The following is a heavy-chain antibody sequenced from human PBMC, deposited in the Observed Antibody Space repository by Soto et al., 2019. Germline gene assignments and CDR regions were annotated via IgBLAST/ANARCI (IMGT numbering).Heavy chain of an antibody. CDR2: ISGRGGST. CDR1: GFTFSNYA. Sequence: EVQLLESGGGLVQPGGSLRLSCAASGFTFSNYAMRWVRQAPGKGLEWVSDISGRGGSTYYADSGKGRFTISRDNSKNKLYMQINSLRAEDTAVYYCAKDGHGGWSRQDFQHWGQGSLVTVAS. D-gene: IGHD6-19*01. J-gene: IGHJ1*01. CDR3: AKDGHGGWSRQDFQH. V-gene: IGHV3-23*01.